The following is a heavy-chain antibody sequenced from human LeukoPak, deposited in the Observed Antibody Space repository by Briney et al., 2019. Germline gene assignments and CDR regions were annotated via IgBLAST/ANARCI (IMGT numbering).Heavy chain of an antibody. D-gene: IGHD6-13*01. CDR1: GYSISSGYY. CDR2: ISPSGST. J-gene: IGHJ4*02. CDR3: ALSPLGAAGTWIGLFDY. Sequence: PSETLSLTCAVSGYSISSGYYWGWIRQPPGKGLEWIGSISPSGSTFYNPPLKSRVTISVDTSKNQFSLKLRSVTAADTAVYYCALSPLGAAGTWIGLFDYWGQGTLVTVSS. V-gene: IGHV4-38-2*01.